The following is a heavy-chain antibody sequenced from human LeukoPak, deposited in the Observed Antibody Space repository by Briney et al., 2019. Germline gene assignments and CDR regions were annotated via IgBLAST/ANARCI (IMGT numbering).Heavy chain of an antibody. D-gene: IGHD6-19*01. V-gene: IGHV3-23*01. J-gene: IGHJ4*02. CDR1: GFTFSSYA. CDR2: ISGSGGST. CDR3: AKFRRGTAVAGDYFDY. Sequence: GGSLRLSCAAPGFTFSSYAMSWVRQAPGKGLEWVSAISGSGGSTYYADSVKGRFTISRDNSKNTLYLQMNSLRAEDTAVYYCAKFRRGTAVAGDYFDYWGQGTLVTVSS.